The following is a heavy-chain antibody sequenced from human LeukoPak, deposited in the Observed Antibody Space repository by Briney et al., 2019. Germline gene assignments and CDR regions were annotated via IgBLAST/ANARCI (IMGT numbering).Heavy chain of an antibody. CDR2: INAGNGNT. CDR3: ARDPIGSRWPYYFDY. D-gene: IGHD6-13*01. V-gene: IGHV1-3*01. CDR1: GYTFTGYY. J-gene: IGHJ4*02. Sequence: ASVKVSCKASGYTFTGYYMHWVRQAPGQRLEWMGWINAGNGNTKYSQKFQARVTITRDTSATTAYMELSSLRSEDTAVYYCARDPIGSRWPYYFDYWGQGTLVTVSS.